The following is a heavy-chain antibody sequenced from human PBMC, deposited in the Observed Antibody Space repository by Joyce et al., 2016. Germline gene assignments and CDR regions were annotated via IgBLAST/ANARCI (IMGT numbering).Heavy chain of an antibody. CDR3: ARALGWDSNSCHDY. CDR1: GFTFSNYG. Sequence: QVQLVESGGGVVQPGRSLRLSCAASGFTFSNYGLHWVRQAQGKGREWVAVISYDGSNKYYVDSVKGRFTISRDNSKNTLYLQMNSLRPEDTAVYYCARALGWDSNSCHDYWGQGTLVTVSS. CDR2: ISYDGSNK. V-gene: IGHV3-30*03. D-gene: IGHD6-13*01. J-gene: IGHJ4*02.